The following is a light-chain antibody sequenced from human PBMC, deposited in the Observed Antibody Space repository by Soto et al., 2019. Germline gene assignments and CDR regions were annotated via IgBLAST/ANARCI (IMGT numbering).Light chain of an antibody. J-gene: IGLJ1*01. CDR3: SSYTSSSTHV. CDR2: GNN. V-gene: IGLV1-40*01. Sequence: QSVLTQPPSVSGAPGQRVTISCTGSSSNIGAGFDVHWYQHLPGTAPKLLIYGNNNRPSGVPDRFSGSKSGTSASLAITGLQAEDEADYYCSSYTSSSTHVFGSGTKVTVL. CDR1: SSNIGAGFD.